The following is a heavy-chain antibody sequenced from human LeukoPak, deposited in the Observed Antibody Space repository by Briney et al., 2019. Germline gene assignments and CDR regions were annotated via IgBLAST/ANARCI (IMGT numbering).Heavy chain of an antibody. V-gene: IGHV4-59*12. CDR2: IYYTGST. CDR3: ARDYYENAFDI. J-gene: IGHJ3*02. Sequence: PSETLSLTCTVSGGSINNYYWSWVRQPPGAGLEWLAYIYYTGSTNYNPSLKTRLTISVDTSKNQFSLRLNSVTAADTAVYYCARDYYENAFDIWGQGTMVTVS. CDR1: GGSINNYY. D-gene: IGHD3-22*01.